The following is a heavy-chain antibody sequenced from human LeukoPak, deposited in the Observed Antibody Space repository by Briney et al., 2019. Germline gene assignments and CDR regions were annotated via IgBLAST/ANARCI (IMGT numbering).Heavy chain of an antibody. CDR3: ASYSGSYQNQGRYYFDY. CDR1: GFTVSSNY. Sequence: PGGSLRLSCAASGFTVSSNYMSWVRQAPGKGLEWVSVTYSGGSTYYADSVKGRFTISRDNSKNTLYLQMNSLRAEDTAVYYCASYSGSYQNQGRYYFDYWGQGTLVTVSS. D-gene: IGHD1-26*01. CDR2: TYSGGST. V-gene: IGHV3-66*01. J-gene: IGHJ4*02.